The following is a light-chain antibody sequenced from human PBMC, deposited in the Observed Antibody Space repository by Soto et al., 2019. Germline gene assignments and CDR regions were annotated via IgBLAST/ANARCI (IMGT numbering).Light chain of an antibody. CDR2: VAS. V-gene: IGKV1-9*01. CDR3: QQFNSFPRT. CDR1: QGISNY. Sequence: DIQLTQSPSFLSASEGDRVTVTCRASQGISNYLAWYQQKPGKAPKLLINVASTLQSGVPSRFSGSGSGTEFPLTSSSLQTEDSATYYCQQFNSFPRTFGQGTKVEIK. J-gene: IGKJ1*01.